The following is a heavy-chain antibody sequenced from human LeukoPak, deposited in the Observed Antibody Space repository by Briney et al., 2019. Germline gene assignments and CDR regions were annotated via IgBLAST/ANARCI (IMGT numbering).Heavy chain of an antibody. CDR2: VYYSGRT. V-gene: IGHV4-59*08. J-gene: IGHJ3*02. Sequence: SETLSLTCTVSGGSATGYFWTWIRQPPGKGLEWIGYVYYSGRTSYNPSLKSRVTISVDTSKNQFSLKLSSVTAADTAVYHCARHMTVTYDAFDIWGQGTMVTVSS. D-gene: IGHD3-22*01. CDR1: GGSATGYF. CDR3: ARHMTVTYDAFDI.